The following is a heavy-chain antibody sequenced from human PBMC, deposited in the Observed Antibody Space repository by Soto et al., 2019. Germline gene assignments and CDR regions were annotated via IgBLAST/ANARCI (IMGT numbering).Heavy chain of an antibody. D-gene: IGHD3-10*01. Sequence: QLQLQESGPGLVKPSETLSLTCTVSGGSISSSSYYWGWIRQPPGKGLEWIGSIYYSGSTYYNPSLKSRVTISVDTSKNQFSLKLSSVTAADTAVYYCARTGSRSYYKPYYYGMDVWGQGTTVTVSS. J-gene: IGHJ6*02. CDR3: ARTGSRSYYKPYYYGMDV. V-gene: IGHV4-39*01. CDR2: IYYSGST. CDR1: GGSISSSSYY.